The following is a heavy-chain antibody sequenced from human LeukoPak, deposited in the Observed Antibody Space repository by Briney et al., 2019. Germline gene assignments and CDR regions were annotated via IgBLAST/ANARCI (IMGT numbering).Heavy chain of an antibody. V-gene: IGHV3-74*01. J-gene: IGHJ6*02. CDR2: INSDGSST. CDR3: ARALRYPTHYYYGMDV. CDR1: GFTFSSYW. D-gene: IGHD3-9*01. Sequence: PGGSLRLSCAASGFTFSSYWMHWVRQAPGKGLVWVSRINSDGSSTSYADSVKGRFTISRDNAKNTLYLLMNSLRAEDTAVYYCARALRYPTHYYYGMDVWGQGTTVTVSS.